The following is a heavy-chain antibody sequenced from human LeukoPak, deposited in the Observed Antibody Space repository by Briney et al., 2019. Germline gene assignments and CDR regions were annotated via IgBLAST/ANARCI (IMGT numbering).Heavy chain of an antibody. D-gene: IGHD3-22*01. Sequence: QTGGSLRLSCAASGFTFSSYAMRWVRQAPGKGLEWVSAISGIGGSTYYADSVKGRFTIATDNSKNTLYLQMNSLKAEDRAVYYCAKERRGIGVVITTFDYWGQGTLVTVSS. CDR3: AKERRGIGVVITTFDY. CDR1: GFTFSSYA. CDR2: ISGIGGST. V-gene: IGHV3-23*01. J-gene: IGHJ4*02.